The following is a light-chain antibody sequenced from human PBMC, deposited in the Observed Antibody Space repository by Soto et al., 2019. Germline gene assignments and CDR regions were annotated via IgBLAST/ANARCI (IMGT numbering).Light chain of an antibody. CDR2: EVS. CDR1: NSDVGGYNY. Sequence: QSVLTQPASVSGSPGQSITISCTGTNSDVGGYNYVSWYQQHPGKAPELMIYEVSHRPSGVSNRFSGSKSDNTASLTISGLQAEDEADYYCSSYTSTTTLYVYGTGPQVT. J-gene: IGLJ1*01. CDR3: SSYTSTTTLYV. V-gene: IGLV2-14*01.